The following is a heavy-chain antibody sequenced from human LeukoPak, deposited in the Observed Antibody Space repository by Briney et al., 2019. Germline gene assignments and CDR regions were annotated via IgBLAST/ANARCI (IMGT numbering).Heavy chain of an antibody. J-gene: IGHJ3*02. Sequence: SETLSLTCTVSGGSISSYYWSWIRQPPGKGLEWIGYIYYSGSTNYNPSLKSRVTISVDTSKNQFSLKLSSVTAADTAVYYCARDGPYYDILTGRDAFDIWGQGTMVTVSS. D-gene: IGHD3-9*01. CDR3: ARDGPYYDILTGRDAFDI. CDR1: GGSISSYY. V-gene: IGHV4-59*12. CDR2: IYYSGST.